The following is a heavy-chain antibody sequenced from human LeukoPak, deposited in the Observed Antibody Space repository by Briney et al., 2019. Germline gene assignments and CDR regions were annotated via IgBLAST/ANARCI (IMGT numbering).Heavy chain of an antibody. Sequence: SETLSLACTVSGASISTYYWSWIRQPPGKGLEWVGWIGNIYDSENTNYNPSLRSRVTRSVDTSKNHFSLKLSSVIAADTAVYYCARGGPSSLPFDFWGQGTLVTVSS. CDR3: ARGGPSSLPFDF. CDR1: GASISTYY. J-gene: IGHJ4*02. D-gene: IGHD6-6*01. CDR2: IYDSENT. V-gene: IGHV4-59*01.